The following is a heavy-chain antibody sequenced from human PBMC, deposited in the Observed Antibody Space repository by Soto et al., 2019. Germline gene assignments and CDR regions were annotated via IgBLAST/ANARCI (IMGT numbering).Heavy chain of an antibody. Sequence: VGSLRLSCAASGFTFSDYYMSWIRQAPGKGLEWVSYISSSSSYTNYADSVKGRFTISRDNAKNSLYLQMNSLRAEDTAVYYCARRRSWFDPWGQGTLVTVSS. J-gene: IGHJ5*02. CDR2: ISSSSSYT. CDR1: GFTFSDYY. CDR3: ARRRSWFDP. V-gene: IGHV3-11*06.